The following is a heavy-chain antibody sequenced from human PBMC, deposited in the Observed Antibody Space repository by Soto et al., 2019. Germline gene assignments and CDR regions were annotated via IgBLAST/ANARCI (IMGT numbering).Heavy chain of an antibody. CDR1: GFTFSSYA. D-gene: IGHD3-16*01. Sequence: GGSLRLSCAASGFTFSSYAMSWVRLAPGKGLEWVSAISGSGGSTYYADSVKGRFTISRDNSKNTLYLQMNSLRAEDTAVYYCAKSLGSSYYYYGMDVWGQGTXVTVSS. J-gene: IGHJ6*02. CDR2: ISGSGGST. V-gene: IGHV3-23*01. CDR3: AKSLGSSYYYYGMDV.